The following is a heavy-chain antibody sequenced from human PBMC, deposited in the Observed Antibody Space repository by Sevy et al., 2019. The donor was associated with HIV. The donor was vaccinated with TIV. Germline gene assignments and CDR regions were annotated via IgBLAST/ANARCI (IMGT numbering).Heavy chain of an antibody. CDR1: GGTFSSYA. Sequence: SVKVSCKASGGTFSSYAISWVRQAPGQGLEWMGGIIPIFGTANYAQKFQGRVTITADESTSTAYMELSSLRSEDTAVYYCARHNIAAAGPYYYYYYMDVWGKGTTVTVSS. J-gene: IGHJ6*03. CDR2: IIPIFGTA. V-gene: IGHV1-69*13. CDR3: ARHNIAAAGPYYYYYYMDV. D-gene: IGHD6-13*01.